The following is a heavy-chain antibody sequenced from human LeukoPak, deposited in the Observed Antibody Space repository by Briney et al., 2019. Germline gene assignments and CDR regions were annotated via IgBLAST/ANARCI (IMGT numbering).Heavy chain of an antibody. CDR1: GGSISSSSYY. J-gene: IGHJ4*02. CDR3: AREGDGYNSDAFDY. D-gene: IGHD5-24*01. CDR2: IYTSGST. Sequence: SETLSLTCTVSGGSISSSSYYWSWIRQPAGKGLEWIGRIYTSGSTNYNPSLKSRVTISVDTSKNQFSLKLSSVTAADTAVYYCAREGDGYNSDAFDYWGQGTLVTVSS. V-gene: IGHV4-61*02.